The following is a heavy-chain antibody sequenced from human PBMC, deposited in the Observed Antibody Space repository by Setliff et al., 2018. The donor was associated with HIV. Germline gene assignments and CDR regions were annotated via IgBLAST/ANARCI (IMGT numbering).Heavy chain of an antibody. CDR1: GYLFTSHD. J-gene: IGHJ4*02. CDR2: MNPINGDT. Sequence: ASVKVSCKTSGYLFTSHDINWVRQAAGQGLEWLGWMNPINGDTGYAQEFQDRVTLTRDTSIDTAYMELSSLRSEDTAVYYCARGSGDVGDYWGQGSLVTVSS. CDR3: ARGSGDVGDY. V-gene: IGHV1-8*01. D-gene: IGHD7-27*01.